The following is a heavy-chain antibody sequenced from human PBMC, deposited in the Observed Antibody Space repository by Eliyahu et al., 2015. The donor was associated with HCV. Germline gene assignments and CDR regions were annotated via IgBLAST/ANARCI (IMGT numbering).Heavy chain of an antibody. CDR1: GFXVSHHD. V-gene: IGHV3-30*03. D-gene: IGHD4-23*01. Sequence: QVQLVESGGGVVQPGRSLRLSCLASGFXVSHHDLHXVRXAPGKGXEWVAVIXXDGRKKXLEDSVRGRFTISRDISRNTLYLEVNSLRNEDTAVYYCARDMGGERGATNSHSCSGLDVWGRGTTVTVSS. CDR2: IXXDGRKK. CDR3: ARDMGGERGATNSHSCSGLDV. J-gene: IGHJ6*02.